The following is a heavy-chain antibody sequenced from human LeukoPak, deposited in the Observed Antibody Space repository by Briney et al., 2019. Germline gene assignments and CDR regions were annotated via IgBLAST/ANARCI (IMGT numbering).Heavy chain of an antibody. D-gene: IGHD1-26*01. CDR1: GFTFSGYN. V-gene: IGHV3-21*01. Sequence: GGSLRLSCAASGFTFSGYNMNWVRQAPGKGLEWVSSITSSSTYIYYADPVKGRFTISRDNARNSLYLQMNSLRAEDTAVYYCARDPYSGSYGNDYYYYMDVWGKGTTVTISS. J-gene: IGHJ6*03. CDR2: ITSSSTYI. CDR3: ARDPYSGSYGNDYYYYMDV.